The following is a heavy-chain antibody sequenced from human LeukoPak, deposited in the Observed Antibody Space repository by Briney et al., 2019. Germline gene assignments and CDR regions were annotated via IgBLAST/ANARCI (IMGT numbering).Heavy chain of an antibody. CDR3: ARTPYCSGGSCYHYYGMDV. D-gene: IGHD2-15*01. CDR2: ISAYNGNT. Sequence: ASVKVSCKASGYTFTSYGISWVRQAPGQGLEWMGWISAYNGNTNYAQKLQGRVTMTTDTSTSTAYMELRSLRSDDTAVYYCARTPYCSGGSCYHYYGMDVRSQGTTVTVSS. V-gene: IGHV1-18*01. J-gene: IGHJ6*02. CDR1: GYTFTSYG.